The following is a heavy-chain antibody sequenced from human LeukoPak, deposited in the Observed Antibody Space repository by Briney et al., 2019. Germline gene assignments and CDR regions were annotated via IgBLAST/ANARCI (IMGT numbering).Heavy chain of an antibody. CDR1: GGSFSGYY. D-gene: IGHD3-10*01. CDR3: ARGGYGSGRDYMDV. CDR2: INHSGST. Sequence: PSETLSLTCAVYGGSFSGYYWSWIRQPPGKGLEWIGEINHSGSTNYNPSLKSRVTISVDTSKNQFSLKLSSVTAADTAVYYCARGGYGSGRDYMDVWGKGTTVTVSS. J-gene: IGHJ6*03. V-gene: IGHV4-34*01.